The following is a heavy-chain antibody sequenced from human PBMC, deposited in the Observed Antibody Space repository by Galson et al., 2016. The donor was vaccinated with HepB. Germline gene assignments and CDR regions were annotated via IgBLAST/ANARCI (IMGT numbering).Heavy chain of an antibody. Sequence: SLRLSCAASGFPFNSYAMHWVRQAPGKGLEFVAVISYDGSIKLYAESVKGRFTVSRGNSKNTLYLQMSNLRPEDTAVYYCAIVTPVAGKNAWGQGTLVTGSS. J-gene: IGHJ5*02. CDR1: GFPFNSYA. CDR2: ISYDGSIK. CDR3: AIVTPVAGKNA. D-gene: IGHD6-19*01. V-gene: IGHV3-30-3*01.